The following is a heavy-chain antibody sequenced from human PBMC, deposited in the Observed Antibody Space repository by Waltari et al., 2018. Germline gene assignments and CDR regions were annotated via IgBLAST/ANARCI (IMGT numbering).Heavy chain of an antibody. D-gene: IGHD3-16*01. CDR1: GFTFRSYS. Sequence: EVQLVESGGGLVQPGGSLRLSCAASGFTFRSYSMNWVRRAPGKGLEWVSYISSCSSTIYYADSVKGRFTSSRDNAKNSLYLQMNSLRAEDTAVYYCARDGGGIGAAFDYWGQGTLVTVSS. J-gene: IGHJ4*02. V-gene: IGHV3-48*01. CDR2: ISSCSSTI. CDR3: ARDGGGIGAAFDY.